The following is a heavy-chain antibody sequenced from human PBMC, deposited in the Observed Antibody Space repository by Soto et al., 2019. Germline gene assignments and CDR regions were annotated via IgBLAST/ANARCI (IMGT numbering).Heavy chain of an antibody. V-gene: IGHV3-74*01. Sequence: EVQLVESGGGLVQPGGSLRLSCAASGFTFSTYWMHWVRQAPEKGLLWVSHINGDGSYTDFADSVKGRFTISRDNAKNTVYLQMQSLRVEDTAVYFFVRTWHGFEIWGPGTMVTVSS. CDR1: GFTFSTYW. J-gene: IGHJ3*02. CDR3: VRTWHGFEI. CDR2: INGDGSYT.